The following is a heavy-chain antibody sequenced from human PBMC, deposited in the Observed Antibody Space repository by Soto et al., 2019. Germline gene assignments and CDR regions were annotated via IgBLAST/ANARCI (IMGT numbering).Heavy chain of an antibody. V-gene: IGHV6-1*01. J-gene: IGHJ4*02. CDR2: TWYRSKWYY. Sequence: PAQTLSLTCAISGDSVSNDNAIWNWIRQSPSRGLEWLGRTWYRSKWYYEYEESVKSRITINPDTPKNQFSLQLKSVTPEDTAVYYCARSIKGAAYFDYWGQGTLLTVSS. CDR1: GDSVSNDNAI. D-gene: IGHD2-21*01. CDR3: ARSIKGAAYFDY.